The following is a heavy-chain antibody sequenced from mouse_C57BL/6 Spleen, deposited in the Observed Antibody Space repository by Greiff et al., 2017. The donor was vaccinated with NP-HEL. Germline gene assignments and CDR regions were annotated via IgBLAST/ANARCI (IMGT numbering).Heavy chain of an antibody. CDR2: INPNNGGT. CDR1: GYTFTDYN. CDR3: ARSGGYYGGYFDV. Sequence: EVQLQESGPELVKPGASVKIPCKASGYTFTDYNMDWVRQSHGKSLEWIGDINPNNGGTIYNQKFKGKATLTVDKSSSTAYMELRSLTSEDTAVYYCARSGGYYGGYFDVWGTGTTVTVSS. D-gene: IGHD1-1*01. J-gene: IGHJ1*03. V-gene: IGHV1-18*01.